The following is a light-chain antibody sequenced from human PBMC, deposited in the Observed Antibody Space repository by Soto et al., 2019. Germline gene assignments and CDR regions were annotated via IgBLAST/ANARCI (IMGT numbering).Light chain of an antibody. CDR2: GAS. CDR1: QSVSSS. J-gene: IGKJ2*01. CDR3: QQYNNWPLYT. Sequence: EIVMTQSPATLSVSPGERATLTCRASQSVSSSLAWYQQKPGQAPRLLIHGASTRATGIPARFSGSRSGTEFTLTISSLQSEDFAVYYCQQYNNWPLYTFGQGTKLEIK. V-gene: IGKV3-15*01.